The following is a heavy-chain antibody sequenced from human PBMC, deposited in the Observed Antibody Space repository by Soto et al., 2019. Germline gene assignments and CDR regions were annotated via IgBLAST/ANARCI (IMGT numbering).Heavy chain of an antibody. CDR1: GFTFSNYG. CDR2: ISGSGGST. D-gene: IGHD6-13*01. J-gene: IGHJ4*02. V-gene: IGHV3-23*01. CDR3: AKDKVESSSWYAPFDY. Sequence: GGSLRLSCPASGFTFSNYGMSWVRQAPGKGLEWVSSISGSGGSTYYADSVKGRFTVSRDNSKNTLYLQMNSLRAEDTAVYYCAKDKVESSSWYAPFDYWGQGTLVTVSS.